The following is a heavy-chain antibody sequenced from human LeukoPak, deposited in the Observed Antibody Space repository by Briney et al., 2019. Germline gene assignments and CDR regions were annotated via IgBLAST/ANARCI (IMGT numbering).Heavy chain of an antibody. CDR1: GFTFSSNA. V-gene: IGHV3-30*02. J-gene: IGHJ4*02. CDR3: AKKSYSDY. D-gene: IGHD1-26*01. CDR2: IRDDGSNK. Sequence: PGGSLRLSCTVSGFTFSSNAVHWVRQAPGKGLEWVAFIRDDGSNKYYADSVKGRFTISRDNSKKTLYLQMNGLRAEDTAVYYCAKKSYSDYWGQGTLVTVSS.